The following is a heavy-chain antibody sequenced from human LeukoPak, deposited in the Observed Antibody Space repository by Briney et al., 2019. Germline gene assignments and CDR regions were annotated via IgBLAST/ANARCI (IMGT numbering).Heavy chain of an antibody. Sequence: GGSLRLSCAASGFNFSSYSVNWVRQALGKGLEWVSSISRSSSYIYYADSVKGRFTISRDNAKNSLYLQMNSLRAEDTAIYYCARDRPSRRPGMVGEYWGQGTLVTVSS. CDR1: GFNFSSYS. V-gene: IGHV3-21*01. CDR3: ARDRPSRRPGMVGEY. CDR2: ISRSSSYI. D-gene: IGHD5-18*01. J-gene: IGHJ4*02.